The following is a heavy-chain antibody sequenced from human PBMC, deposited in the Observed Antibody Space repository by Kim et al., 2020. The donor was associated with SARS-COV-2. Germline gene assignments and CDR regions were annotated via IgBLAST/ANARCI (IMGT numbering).Heavy chain of an antibody. J-gene: IGHJ4*02. D-gene: IGHD1-26*01. CDR2: ISYDGSNY. Sequence: GGSLRLSCAASGFTFSRYGIHWVRQAPGKGLEWVAVISYDGSNYYYADSVKGRFTISRDNSKNTVYLQMNSLSAEDTAVYYCAKDRLGAAGGRFTLSAFDYWGQGTLVTVSS. V-gene: IGHV3-30*18. CDR1: GFTFSRYG. CDR3: AKDRLGAAGGRFTLSAFDY.